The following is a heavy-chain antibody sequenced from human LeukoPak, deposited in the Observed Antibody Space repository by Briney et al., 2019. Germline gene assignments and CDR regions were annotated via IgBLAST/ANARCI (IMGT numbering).Heavy chain of an antibody. J-gene: IGHJ6*03. Sequence: PGGSLRLSCAASGFTFSSDGMHWVRQAAGHRLGWVAFIRYDGSNKYYADSVKGRFTISRDNSNNTLYLQMNSLRAEDTAVYYCAKVGYGDYVLNPLFRVDVFYYYYMDVWGKGTTVTVSS. CDR1: GFTFSSDG. D-gene: IGHD4-17*01. CDR2: IRYDGSNK. CDR3: AKVGYGDYVLNPLFRVDVFYYYYMDV. V-gene: IGHV3-30*02.